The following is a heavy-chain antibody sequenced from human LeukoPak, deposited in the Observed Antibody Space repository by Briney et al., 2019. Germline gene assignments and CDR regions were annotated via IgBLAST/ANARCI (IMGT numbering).Heavy chain of an antibody. D-gene: IGHD5-12*01. V-gene: IGHV1-18*01. Sequence: ASVKVSCKASGYTLTIYGINWVRQAPGQGLEWMGWISAYNGDTNYAQKFQGRVTMTTDTSTSTAYMELRSLRSDDTAVYYCARARASGGYSGYDLTGLIDYWGQGTLVTVSS. CDR2: ISAYNGDT. CDR3: ARARASGGYSGYDLTGLIDY. J-gene: IGHJ4*02. CDR1: GYTLTIYG.